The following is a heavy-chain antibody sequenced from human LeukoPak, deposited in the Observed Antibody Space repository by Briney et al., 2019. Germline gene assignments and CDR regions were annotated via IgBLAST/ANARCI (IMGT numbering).Heavy chain of an antibody. V-gene: IGHV4-59*01. D-gene: IGHD5-18*01. CDR3: ARGTAYSYGPDY. CDR2: IYYSGST. Sequence: SETLSLTCTVSGGSISSYYWSWIRQPPGKGLEWIGYIYYSGSTNYNPSLKSRVTISVDTSKNQFSLKLSSVTAADTAVYYCARGTAYSYGPDYWGQGTLVTVSS. J-gene: IGHJ4*02. CDR1: GGSISSYY.